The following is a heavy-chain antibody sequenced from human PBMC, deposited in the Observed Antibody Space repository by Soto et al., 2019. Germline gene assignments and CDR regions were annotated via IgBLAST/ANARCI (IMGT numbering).Heavy chain of an antibody. J-gene: IGHJ5*02. CDR3: ASGYYGSGSPNWSDP. CDR1: GGSFSGYY. CDR2: INHSGST. Sequence: SETLSLTCAVYGGSFSGYYWSWIRQPPGKGLEWIGEINHSGSTNYNPSLKSRVTISVDTSKNQFSLKLSSVTAADTAVYYCASGYYGSGSPNWSDPWGQGTLVTVSS. D-gene: IGHD3-10*01. V-gene: IGHV4-34*01.